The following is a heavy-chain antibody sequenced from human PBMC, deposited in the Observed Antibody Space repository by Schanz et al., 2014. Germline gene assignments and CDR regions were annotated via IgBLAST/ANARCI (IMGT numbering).Heavy chain of an antibody. CDR2: INPNSGTT. V-gene: IGHV1-18*01. J-gene: IGHJ5*02. CDR3: ARDRRRYCSTASCLHDNWFDP. D-gene: IGHD2-2*01. Sequence: QVHLVQSGAEVKKPGASVKVSCKASGYTFTSYDFNWVRQAPGQGLEWMGWINPNSGTTNYAQKFQGRVTMTTDTSTSTAYMELRSLRSDDTAVYYCARDRRRYCSTASCLHDNWFDPWGQGTLVIVSS. CDR1: GYTFTSYD.